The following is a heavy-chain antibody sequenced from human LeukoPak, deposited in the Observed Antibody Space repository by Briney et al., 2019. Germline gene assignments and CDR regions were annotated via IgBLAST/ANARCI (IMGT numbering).Heavy chain of an antibody. V-gene: IGHV1-24*01. D-gene: IGHD2-15*01. CDR3: ATRASVRCSGGSCYSEYWYFDL. J-gene: IGHJ2*01. CDR2: FDPEDGET. CDR1: GYTLTELS. Sequence: GASVKVSCKVSGYTLTELSMHWVRQAPGKGLEWMGGFDPEDGETIYAQKFQGRVTMTEDTSTDTAYMELSRLRSEDTAVYYCATRASVRCSGGSCYSEYWYFDLWGRGTLVTVSS.